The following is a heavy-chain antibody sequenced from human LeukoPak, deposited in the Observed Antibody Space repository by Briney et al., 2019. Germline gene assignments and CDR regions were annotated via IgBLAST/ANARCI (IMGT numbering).Heavy chain of an antibody. CDR1: GFTFSTYA. Sequence: PGGSLRLSCAASGFTFSTYAMSWVRQAPGKGLEGASSIRGSDGSTYYADSVKGRFAISRDNSKNTLYLQMNSLRAEDTAVYYCAKDVYGDYGGLDYWGQGTLVTVSS. V-gene: IGHV3-23*01. CDR2: IRGSDGST. CDR3: AKDVYGDYGGLDY. D-gene: IGHD4-17*01. J-gene: IGHJ4*02.